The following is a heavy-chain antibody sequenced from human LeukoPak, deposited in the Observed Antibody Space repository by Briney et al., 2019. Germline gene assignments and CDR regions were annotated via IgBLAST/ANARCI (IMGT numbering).Heavy chain of an antibody. V-gene: IGHV4-34*01. J-gene: IGHJ4*02. CDR2: INHSGST. D-gene: IGHD6-6*01. CDR1: GGSFSAPY. CDR3: ARSLYLSSPDH. Sequence: PSETLSLTCAVHGGSFSAPYWSWIRQPPGKGLEWIGEINHSGSTYHNPSLKSRVTISVDTSKNQFSLKVSSVTAADTAVYYCARSLYLSSPDHWGQGALVTVSS.